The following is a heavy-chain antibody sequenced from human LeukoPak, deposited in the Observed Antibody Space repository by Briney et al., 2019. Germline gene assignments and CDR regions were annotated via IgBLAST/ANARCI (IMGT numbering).Heavy chain of an antibody. CDR3: ARDVTTVFSSPRRGYKSDAFDI. V-gene: IGHV1-2*02. D-gene: IGHD4-17*01. J-gene: IGHJ3*02. CDR1: GYTFTGYY. Sequence: GASVKVSCKASGYTFTGYYMHWVRQAPGQGLEWMGWINPNSGGTNYAQKFQGRVTMTRDTSISTAYMELSRLRSDDTAVYYCARDVTTVFSSPRRGYKSDAFDIWGQGTMVTVSS. CDR2: INPNSGGT.